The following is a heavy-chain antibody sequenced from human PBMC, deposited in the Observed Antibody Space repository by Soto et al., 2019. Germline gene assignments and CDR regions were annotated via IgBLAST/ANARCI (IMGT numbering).Heavy chain of an antibody. CDR3: AKELPAALTYYYYGMDV. Sequence: GGSLSLSCAASGFTFSSYGMHWVRQAPGKGLEWVAVISYDGSNKYYADSVKGRFTISRDNSKNTLYLQMNSLRAEDTAVYYCAKELPAALTYYYYGMDVWGQGTTVTVSS. D-gene: IGHD2-2*01. J-gene: IGHJ6*02. V-gene: IGHV3-30*18. CDR1: GFTFSSYG. CDR2: ISYDGSNK.